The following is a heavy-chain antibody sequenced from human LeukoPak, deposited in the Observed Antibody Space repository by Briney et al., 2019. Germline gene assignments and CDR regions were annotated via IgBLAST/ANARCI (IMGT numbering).Heavy chain of an antibody. Sequence: SETLSLTCTVSSGPFNSYYWSWIRQPPGKGLEWIGYISFDGTTNYSPSLKSRVIISVDTSQNHFSLNLNSVTAADTAIYYCARQVGSSRFDFWGQGIVVTVSP. CDR3: ARQVGSSRFDF. V-gene: IGHV4-59*08. CDR2: ISFDGTT. CDR1: SGPFNSYY. D-gene: IGHD1-26*01. J-gene: IGHJ4*02.